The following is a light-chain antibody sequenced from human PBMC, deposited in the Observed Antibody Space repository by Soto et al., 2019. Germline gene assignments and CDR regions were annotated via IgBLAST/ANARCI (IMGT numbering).Light chain of an antibody. Sequence: EIVLTQSPGTLSLSPGERATLSCRASQSVSSSYVAWYQQKPGQAPRLLIYGASSRATGIPDRFSGSGSGTDFTLTSSRLEPEDFVVYYCQQYGSSPLTFGGGTTVEIK. CDR1: QSVSSSY. CDR2: GAS. J-gene: IGKJ4*01. V-gene: IGKV3-20*01. CDR3: QQYGSSPLT.